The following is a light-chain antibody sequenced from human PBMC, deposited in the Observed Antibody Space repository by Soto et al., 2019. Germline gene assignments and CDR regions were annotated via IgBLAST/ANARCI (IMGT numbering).Light chain of an antibody. Sequence: EIVVTEARATLSVSPGERATLSCRASQSVSSNLAWFQQTPGQSPRLLIYGAYTRDTGIPARFSGSGSGTEFTLTISSLQSEDFAVYHCPPYTKRPPTFGQGTKV. CDR2: GAY. CDR3: PPYTKRPPT. J-gene: IGKJ1*01. CDR1: QSVSSN. V-gene: IGKV3-15*01.